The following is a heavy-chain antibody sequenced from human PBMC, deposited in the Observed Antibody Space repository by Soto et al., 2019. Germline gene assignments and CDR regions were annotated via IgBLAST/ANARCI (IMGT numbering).Heavy chain of an antibody. CDR3: ARVIKTPRSNWFDP. D-gene: IGHD2-15*01. Sequence: PSETLSLTCTVSGGSISSGDYYWSWIRQPPGKGLEWIGYIYYSGSTYYNPSLKSRVTISVDTSKNQFSLKLSSVTAADTAVYYCARVIKTPRSNWFDPWGQGTLVTVSS. V-gene: IGHV4-30-4*01. CDR1: GGSISSGDYY. CDR2: IYYSGST. J-gene: IGHJ5*02.